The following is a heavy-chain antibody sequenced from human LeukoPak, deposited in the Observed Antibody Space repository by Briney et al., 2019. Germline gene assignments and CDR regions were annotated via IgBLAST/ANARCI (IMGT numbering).Heavy chain of an antibody. J-gene: IGHJ6*02. CDR2: IYTSGST. CDR3: ARARIVVVPAAIPRAYQYYYGMDV. Sequence: SETLSLTCTVSGGSISSYYWSWIRQPAGKGLEWIGRIYTSGSTNYNPSLKSRVTISVDTSKNQFSLKLSSVTAADTAVYYCARARIVVVPAAIPRAYQYYYGMDVWGQGTTVTVSS. V-gene: IGHV4-4*07. D-gene: IGHD2-2*02. CDR1: GGSISSYY.